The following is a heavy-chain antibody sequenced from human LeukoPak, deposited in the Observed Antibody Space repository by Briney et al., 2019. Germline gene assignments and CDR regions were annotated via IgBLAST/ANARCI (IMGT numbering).Heavy chain of an antibody. J-gene: IGHJ3*02. D-gene: IGHD1-26*01. CDR3: ARDPAYSDDGDAFDI. Sequence: GASVKVSCKASGYTFTDYHIHWVRQAPGQGLEWMGWIIPNSGGTHFAQKFQDRVTMTRDTSITTVYMELSSLRSDDAAVYYCARDPAYSDDGDAFDIWGQGTRVIVSS. CDR1: GYTFTDYH. V-gene: IGHV1-2*02. CDR2: IIPNSGGT.